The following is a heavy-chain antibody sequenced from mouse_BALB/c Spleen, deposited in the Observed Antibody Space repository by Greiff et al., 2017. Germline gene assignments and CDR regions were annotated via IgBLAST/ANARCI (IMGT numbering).Heavy chain of an antibody. J-gene: IGHJ2*01. Sequence: VQLQQSGAELVRPGSSVKVSCKASGYAFTNYLIEWVKQRPGQGLEWIGVINPGSGGTNYNEKFKGKATLTADKSSSTAYMQLSSLTSDDSAVYFCARYGSSYYWGQGTTLTVSS. V-gene: IGHV1-54*01. CDR3: ARYGSSYY. CDR1: GYAFTNYL. D-gene: IGHD1-1*01. CDR2: INPGSGGT.